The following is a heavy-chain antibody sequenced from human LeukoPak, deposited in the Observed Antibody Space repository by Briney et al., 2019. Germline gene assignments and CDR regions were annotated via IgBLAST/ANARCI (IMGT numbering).Heavy chain of an antibody. CDR1: GYTFTTYG. V-gene: IGHV1-18*01. CDR2: LNTYNGNT. J-gene: IGHJ4*02. CDR3: AREREDLAYYDFWSGYLGY. D-gene: IGHD3-3*01. Sequence: GASVKVSCKASGYTFTTYGISWVRQAPGQGLEWMGWLNTYNGNTNYAQKLQGRVTMTTDTSTSTAYMELRSLRSDDTDVYYCAREREDLAYYDFWSGYLGYWGQGTLVTVSS.